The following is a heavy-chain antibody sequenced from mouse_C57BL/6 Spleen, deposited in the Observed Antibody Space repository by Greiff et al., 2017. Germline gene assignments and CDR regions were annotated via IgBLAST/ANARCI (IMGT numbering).Heavy chain of an antibody. CDR3: ARVDYSNYVGAMDY. D-gene: IGHD2-5*01. CDR1: GYTFTGYW. Sequence: QVHLKQSGAELMKPGASVKLSCKATGYTFTGYWIEWVKQRPGHGLEWIGEILPGSGSTNYNEKFKGKATFTADTSSNTAYMQLSSLTTEDSAIYYCARVDYSNYVGAMDYWGQGTTFTVSS. CDR2: ILPGSGST. J-gene: IGHJ4*01. V-gene: IGHV1-9*01.